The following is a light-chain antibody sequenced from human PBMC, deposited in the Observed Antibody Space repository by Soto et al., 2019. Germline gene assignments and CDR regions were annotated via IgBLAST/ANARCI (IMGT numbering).Light chain of an antibody. CDR2: TAS. CDR1: QGFSNY. Sequence: SLSASVRDRVTXTCWASQGFSNYLAWYQQKPGKVPKLLIYTASTLQSGVPSRFSGSGSGTDFTLTISSLQPEDVATYYCQKYNSAPWTFGPGTKVDIK. J-gene: IGKJ1*01. V-gene: IGKV1-27*01. CDR3: QKYNSAPWT.